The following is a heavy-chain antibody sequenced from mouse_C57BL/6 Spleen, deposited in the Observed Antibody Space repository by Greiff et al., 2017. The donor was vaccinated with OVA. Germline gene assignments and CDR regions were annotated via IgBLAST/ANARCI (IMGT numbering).Heavy chain of an antibody. CDR1: GYTFTDYE. J-gene: IGHJ2*01. CDR2: IDPETGGT. D-gene: IGHD4-1*01. V-gene: IGHV1-15*01. CDR3: TRWEVISPHY. Sequence: VKLVESGAELVRPGASVTLSCKASGYTFTDYEMHWVKQTPVHGLEWIGAIDPETGGTAYNQKFKGKAILTADKSSSTAYMELRSLTSEDSAVYYCTRWEVISPHYWGQGTTLTVSS.